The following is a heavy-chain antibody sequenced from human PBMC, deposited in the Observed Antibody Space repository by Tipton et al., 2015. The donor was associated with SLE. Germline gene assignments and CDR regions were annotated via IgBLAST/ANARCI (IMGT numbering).Heavy chain of an antibody. CDR2: IYYSGST. Sequence: TLSLTCAVYGGSFSGDYWTWIRQPPGKGLEWIGYIYYSGSTYYNPSLKSRLTISVDTSKNQFSLKLSSVTAADTAVYYCARDRSRGSSWSLDYWGQGTLVTVSS. CDR3: ARDRSRGSSWSLDY. CDR1: GGSFSGDY. V-gene: IGHV4-34*09. J-gene: IGHJ4*02. D-gene: IGHD6-13*01.